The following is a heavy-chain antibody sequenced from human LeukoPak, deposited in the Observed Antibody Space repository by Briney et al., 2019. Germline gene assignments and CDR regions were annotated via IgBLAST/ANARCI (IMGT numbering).Heavy chain of an antibody. J-gene: IGHJ4*02. CDR3: ARTYCSTTTCYAPFDY. CDR2: INHSGSS. CDR1: GESFSGYY. V-gene: IGHV4-34*01. D-gene: IGHD2-2*01. Sequence: SETLSLTCAVYGESFSGYYWNWIRQSPERGLEWIGEINHSGSSNCNPSLKSRVTISVDASKNQFSLKLNSVTAADTAVYYCARTYCSTTTCYAPFDYWGQGTLVAVSS.